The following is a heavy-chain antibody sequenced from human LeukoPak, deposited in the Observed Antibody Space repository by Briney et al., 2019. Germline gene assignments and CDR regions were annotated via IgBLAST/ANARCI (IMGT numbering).Heavy chain of an antibody. CDR2: IYYSGST. D-gene: IGHD3-22*01. Sequence: PSETLSLTCTVSGGSISSYYWSWIRQPPWKGLEWIGYIYYSGSTNYNPSLKSRVTISVDTSKNQFSLKLSSVTAADTAVYYCARGGVPTYYYDSSGYYNYFDYWGQGTLVTVSS. CDR3: ARGGVPTYYYDSSGYYNYFDY. V-gene: IGHV4-59*01. J-gene: IGHJ4*02. CDR1: GGSISSYY.